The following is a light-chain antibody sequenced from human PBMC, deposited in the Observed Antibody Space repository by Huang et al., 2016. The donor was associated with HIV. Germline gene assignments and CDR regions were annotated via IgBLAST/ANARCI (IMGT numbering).Light chain of an antibody. Sequence: DIQMTQSPSSLSASVGDRVTITCRASQSIRSYLNWDQQKPGKAPKLLIYAASSLQSGVPSRFSGSGSGTDFTLTISSLQPEDFATYYCQQSYSTPGTFGQGTKLEIK. CDR1: QSIRSY. CDR2: AAS. CDR3: QQSYSTPGT. J-gene: IGKJ2*01. V-gene: IGKV1-39*01.